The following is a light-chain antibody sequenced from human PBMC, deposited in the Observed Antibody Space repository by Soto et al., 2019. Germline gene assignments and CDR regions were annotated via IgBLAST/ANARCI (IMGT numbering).Light chain of an antibody. CDR3: QQYGSWLIT. CDR2: RAS. Sequence: EIVLTQSPATLSVSPGERATLSCRASQSVGSLLAWYQQKPGQAPRLLIYRASSRATGIPDRFSGSGSGTDFTLTISRLEPEDFAVYYCQQYGSWLITFGQGTRLEIK. V-gene: IGKV3-20*01. J-gene: IGKJ5*01. CDR1: QSVGSL.